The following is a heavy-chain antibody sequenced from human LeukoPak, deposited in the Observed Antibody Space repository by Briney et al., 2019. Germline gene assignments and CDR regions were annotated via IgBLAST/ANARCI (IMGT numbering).Heavy chain of an antibody. CDR1: GFTFSSYS. V-gene: IGHV3-7*01. Sequence: GGSLRLSCAASGFTFSSYSMNWVRQAPGKGLEWLANIKRDGTDKYYVGSVEGRFTISRDNAKNSLFLQMSSLRAEDTAIYYCTRALYNTGWYPDYFDSWGQGTLVTVSS. CDR3: TRALYNTGWYPDYFDS. J-gene: IGHJ4*02. CDR2: IKRDGTDK. D-gene: IGHD6-19*01.